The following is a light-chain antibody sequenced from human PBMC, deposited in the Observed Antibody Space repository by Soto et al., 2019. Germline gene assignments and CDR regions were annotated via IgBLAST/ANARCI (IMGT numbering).Light chain of an antibody. CDR2: DAS. CDR3: QQFNSYPPLT. V-gene: IGKV1-13*02. Sequence: AIQLTQSPSSLSASVGERVTLTCRASQGISSDLAWYQQKPGKAPKLLIYDASSLESGVPSRFSGSGSGTDFTLTISSLQPEDSATYYCQQFNSYPPLTFGGGTKVEIK. CDR1: QGISSD. J-gene: IGKJ4*01.